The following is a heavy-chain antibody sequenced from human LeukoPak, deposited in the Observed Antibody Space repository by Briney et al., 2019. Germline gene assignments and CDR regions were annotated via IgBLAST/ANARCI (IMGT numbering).Heavy chain of an antibody. J-gene: IGHJ6*02. CDR2: TNPNSGNT. Sequence: ASVKVSCKASGYTFTSYDINWVRQATGQGLEWMGWTNPNSGNTGYAQKFQGRVTMTRNTSISTAYMELSSLRSEDTAVYYCAREFFVAGLIYYYYGMDVWGQGTTVTVSS. CDR1: GYTFTSYD. CDR3: AREFFVAGLIYYYYGMDV. V-gene: IGHV1-8*01. D-gene: IGHD6-19*01.